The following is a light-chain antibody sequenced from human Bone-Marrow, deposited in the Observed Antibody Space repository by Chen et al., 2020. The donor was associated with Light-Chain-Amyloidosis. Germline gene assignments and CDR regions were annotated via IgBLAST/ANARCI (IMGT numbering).Light chain of an antibody. CDR2: EVT. V-gene: IGLV2-14*01. CDR3: SSYTITNTLV. CDR1: STDVGGDNH. Sequence: QSALTQPASVSGSPGQSTTTSCTGTSTDVGGDNHVSWYQQHPDKAHKLMIYEVTNRPSWVPDRFSGSKSDNTASLTISGLQTEDEADYFCSSYTITNTLVFGSGTRVTVL. J-gene: IGLJ1*01.